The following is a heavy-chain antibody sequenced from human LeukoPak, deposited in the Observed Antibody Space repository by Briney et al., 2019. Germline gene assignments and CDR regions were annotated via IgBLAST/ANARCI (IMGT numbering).Heavy chain of an antibody. J-gene: IGHJ3*02. CDR2: ICTSGRT. CDR3: ARGPHYDFWSGPGGGAFDI. D-gene: IGHD3-3*01. V-gene: IGHV4-61*02. Sequence: SQTLSLTCTVSGGSISSGSYCWSWIRQPAGTGLEWIGRICTSGRTNYNPSLKSRVTISADTSKIQFSLRLSSVTAADTAVYYCARGPHYDFWSGPGGGAFDIWGQGTMVTVSS. CDR1: GGSISSGSYC.